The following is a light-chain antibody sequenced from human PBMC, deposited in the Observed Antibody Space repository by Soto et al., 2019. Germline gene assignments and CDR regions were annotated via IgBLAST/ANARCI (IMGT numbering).Light chain of an antibody. J-gene: IGLJ2*01. V-gene: IGLV1-40*01. CDR3: QSYDSSLSGSGV. CDR1: SSNIGAGYD. CDR2: GNN. Sequence: QAVVTQPPSVSGAPGQRVTISCTGSSSNIGAGYDVHWYQQVPGTAPKLLIYGNNNRPSGVPDRFSGSKSGTSASLAITGLQAEDEADYYSQSYDSSLSGSGVFGGGTKLTVL.